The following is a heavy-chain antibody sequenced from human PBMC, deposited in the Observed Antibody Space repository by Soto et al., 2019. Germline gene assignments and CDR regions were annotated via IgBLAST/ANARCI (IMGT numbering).Heavy chain of an antibody. J-gene: IGHJ6*02. D-gene: IGHD3-16*01. CDR1: GFTFSSYG. Sequence: SLRLSCAASGFTFSSYGMHWVRQAPGKGLEWVAVISYDGSNKYYADSVKGRFTISRDTSKNTLYLQMNSLRAEDTAVYYCAKLAGLRLGESSMDVWGQGTTVTVSS. CDR3: AKLAGLRLGESSMDV. V-gene: IGHV3-30*18. CDR2: ISYDGSNK.